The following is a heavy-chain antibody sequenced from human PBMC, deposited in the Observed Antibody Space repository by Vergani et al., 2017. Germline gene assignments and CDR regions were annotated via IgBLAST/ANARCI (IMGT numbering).Heavy chain of an antibody. CDR2: IIPIFGTA. D-gene: IGHD3-3*01. Sequence: QVQLVQSGAEVKKPGASVKVSCKASGYTFTSYGISWVRQAPGQGLEWMGWIIPIFGTANYAQKFQGRVTITADESTSTAYMELSSLRSEDTAVYYCASPRSYFDYWGQGTLVTVSS. J-gene: IGHJ4*02. CDR3: ASPRSYFDY. CDR1: GYTFTSYG. V-gene: IGHV1-69*13.